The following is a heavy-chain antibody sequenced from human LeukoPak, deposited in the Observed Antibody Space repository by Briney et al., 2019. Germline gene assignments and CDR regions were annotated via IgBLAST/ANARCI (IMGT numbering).Heavy chain of an antibody. V-gene: IGHV3-64D*09. D-gene: IGHD1-26*01. CDR3: ANVERDY. J-gene: IGHJ4*02. Sequence: PGGSLRLSCSASGFTFSSYAMYWVRQAPGKELEYVSTISSTGGSTYYADSVKGRFTISRDNAKNTLYLQMSSLRPEDTAVYYCANVERDYWGQGTLVTVPS. CDR2: ISSTGGST. CDR1: GFTFSSYA.